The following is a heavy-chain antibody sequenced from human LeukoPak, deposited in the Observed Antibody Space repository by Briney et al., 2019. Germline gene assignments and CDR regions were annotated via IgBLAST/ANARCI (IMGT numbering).Heavy chain of an antibody. J-gene: IGHJ6*03. D-gene: IGHD6-13*01. CDR3: ARAGRGAAEQQLVRYYYYYMDV. CDR1: GYTFTSYY. Sequence: RASVTVSCKASGYTFTSYYMHWVRQAPGQGLEWMGIINPSGGSTSYAQKFQGRVTMTRDMSTSTVYMELSSLRSEDTAVYYCARAGRGAAEQQLVRYYYYYMDVWGKGTTVTVSS. V-gene: IGHV1-46*01. CDR2: INPSGGST.